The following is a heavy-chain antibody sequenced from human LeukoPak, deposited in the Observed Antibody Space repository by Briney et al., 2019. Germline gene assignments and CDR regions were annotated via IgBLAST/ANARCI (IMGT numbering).Heavy chain of an antibody. CDR1: GGSFSGYY. D-gene: IGHD2-2*01. J-gene: IGHJ4*02. CDR3: AILNPIVVVPAAAADFDY. CDR2: INHSGST. Sequence: SDTLSLTCAVYGGSFSGYYWSWIRQPPGKGLEWIGEINHSGSTNYNPSLKSRVTISVDTSKNQFSLKLSSVTAADTAVYYCAILNPIVVVPAAAADFDYWGQGTLVTVS. V-gene: IGHV4-34*01.